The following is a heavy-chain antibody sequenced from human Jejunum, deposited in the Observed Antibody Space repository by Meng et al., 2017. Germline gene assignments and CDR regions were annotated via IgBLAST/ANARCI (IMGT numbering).Heavy chain of an antibody. V-gene: IGHV4-38-2*02. CDR3: ARDTYYYASGNIAPFDY. CDR2: IYHSGTT. CDR1: GYSISSGFY. D-gene: IGHD3-10*01. Sequence: SETLSLTCTVSGYSISSGFYWGWIRQPPGKGLEWIGSIYHSGTTYYNPSLEGRLTISVDTSKNQFSLKLTSVTAADTASYYCARDTYYYASGNIAPFDYWGLGTLVTVSS. J-gene: IGHJ4*02.